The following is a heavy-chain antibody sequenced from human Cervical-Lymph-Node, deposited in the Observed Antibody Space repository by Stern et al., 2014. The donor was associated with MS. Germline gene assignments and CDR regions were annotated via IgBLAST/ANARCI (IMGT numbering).Heavy chain of an antibody. Sequence: DQLVESGAEVKKPGSSVKVSCKASGGTFSSYAISWVRQAPGQGLEWMGGISPIFGTANYAQKFQGRVTITADESTSTAYMELSSLRSEDTAVYYCARKSLYGDYYYFDYWGQGTLVTVSS. CDR2: ISPIFGTA. CDR3: ARKSLYGDYYYFDY. CDR1: GGTFSSYA. D-gene: IGHD4-17*01. J-gene: IGHJ4*02. V-gene: IGHV1-69*01.